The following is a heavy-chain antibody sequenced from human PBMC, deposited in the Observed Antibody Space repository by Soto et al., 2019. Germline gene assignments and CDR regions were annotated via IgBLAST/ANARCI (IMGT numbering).Heavy chain of an antibody. J-gene: IGHJ6*03. Sequence: QVQLQQWGAGLLKPSETLSLTCAVYGGSFSGYYWSWIRQPPGKGLEWIGEINHSGSTNYNPSLKNRVTISVDTSKNQFSLKLSSVTAADTAVYYCARGRGYCSGGSCYDDYYYYMDVCGKGTTVTVSS. CDR2: INHSGST. V-gene: IGHV4-34*01. CDR1: GGSFSGYY. D-gene: IGHD2-15*01. CDR3: ARGRGYCSGGSCYDDYYYYMDV.